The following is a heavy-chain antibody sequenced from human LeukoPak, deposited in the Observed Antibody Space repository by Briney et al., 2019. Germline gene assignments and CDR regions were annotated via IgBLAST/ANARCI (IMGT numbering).Heavy chain of an antibody. V-gene: IGHV4-59*12. Sequence: PSETLSLTCTVSGGSISSYYWSWIRQPPGKGLEWIGYIYYSGSTNYNPSLKSRVTMSVDTSKNQFSLKLSSVTAADTAVYYCARDGDYVFDYWGQGTLVTVSS. CDR3: ARDGDYVFDY. CDR1: GGSISSYY. J-gene: IGHJ4*02. CDR2: IYYSGST. D-gene: IGHD4-17*01.